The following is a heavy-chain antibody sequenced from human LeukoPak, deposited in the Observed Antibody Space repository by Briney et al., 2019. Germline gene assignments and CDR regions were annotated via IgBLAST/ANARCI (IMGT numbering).Heavy chain of an antibody. V-gene: IGHV3-21*01. D-gene: IGHD3-10*01. J-gene: IGHJ4*02. CDR2: ITSTSSYT. CDR1: GFSFSTFG. CDR3: ARAVSTYGLDS. Sequence: PGGSLRLSCAASGFSFSTFGMNWVRQAPGKGLECVSSITSTSSYTYYADSVKGRFTISRDDAKNSLYLQMNSLRVEDTAVYYCARAVSTYGLDSWGQGTLVTVSS.